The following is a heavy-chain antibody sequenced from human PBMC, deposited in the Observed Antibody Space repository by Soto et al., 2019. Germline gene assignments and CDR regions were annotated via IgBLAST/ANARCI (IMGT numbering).Heavy chain of an antibody. CDR1: GFTFSSYG. J-gene: IGHJ6*01. D-gene: IGHD5-18*01. Sequence: GGSLRLSCAASGFTFSSYGMHWVRQAPGKGLEWVAVISYDGSNKYYADSVKGRFTISRDNSKNTLYLQMNSLRAEDTAVYYCAKVVDTAMVEYYYYYGMDVWGQGTTVTVSS. CDR2: ISYDGSNK. CDR3: AKVVDTAMVEYYYYYGMDV. V-gene: IGHV3-30*18.